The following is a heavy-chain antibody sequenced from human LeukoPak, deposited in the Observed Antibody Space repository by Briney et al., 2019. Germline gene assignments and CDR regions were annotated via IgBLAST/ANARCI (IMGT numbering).Heavy chain of an antibody. CDR1: GYTFTSYD. Sequence: GASVKVSCKASGYTFTSYDINWVRQATGQGLEWMGWMNPNSGNTGYAQKFQGRVTITTDESTSTAYMELSSLRSEDTAVYYCARDRPSGETGAPMAGVNDAFDIWGQGTMVTVSS. D-gene: IGHD1-26*01. CDR3: ARDRPSGETGAPMAGVNDAFDI. V-gene: IGHV1-8*03. J-gene: IGHJ3*02. CDR2: MNPNSGNT.